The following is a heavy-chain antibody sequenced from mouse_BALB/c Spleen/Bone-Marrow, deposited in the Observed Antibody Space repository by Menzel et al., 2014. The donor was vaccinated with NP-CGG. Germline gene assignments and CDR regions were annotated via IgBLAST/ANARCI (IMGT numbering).Heavy chain of an antibody. D-gene: IGHD2-12*01. V-gene: IGHV7-3*02. J-gene: IGHJ1*01. CDR3: ARDRNNDTNWFFDV. CDR1: GFTFTDYY. CDR2: IRNKAKGYTT. Sequence: EVKLVESGGGLVQPGGSLILSCAPSGFTFTDYYISWVRQPPGKALEWLGFIRNKAKGYTTEYLPSVKGRFTISRDNSQSILYLQMNTLRAEDSATYYCARDRNNDTNWFFDVWGAGTTVTVSS.